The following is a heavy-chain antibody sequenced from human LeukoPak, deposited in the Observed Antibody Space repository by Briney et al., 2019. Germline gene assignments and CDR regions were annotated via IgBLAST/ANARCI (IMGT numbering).Heavy chain of an antibody. CDR1: GYTLTELS. CDR2: FDLEDGET. V-gene: IGHV1-24*01. J-gene: IGHJ4*02. Sequence: ASVKVSCKVSGYTLTELSMHWVRQAPGKGLEWMGGFDLEDGETIYAQKFQGRVTMTEDTSTDTAYMELSSLRSEDTAVYYCATDLRSSGWYGNPDYWGQGTLVTVSS. CDR3: ATDLRSSGWYGNPDY. D-gene: IGHD6-19*01.